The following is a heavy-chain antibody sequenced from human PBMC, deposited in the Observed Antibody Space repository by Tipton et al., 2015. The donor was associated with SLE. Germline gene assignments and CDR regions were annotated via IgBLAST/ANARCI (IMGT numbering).Heavy chain of an antibody. D-gene: IGHD3-22*01. CDR2: IYHSGST. CDR1: GYSISSGYY. Sequence: TLSLTCAVSGYSISSGYYWGWIRQPPGKGLEWIGGIYHSGSTYYNPSLKSRVTISVDTSKNQFSLKLSSVTAADTAVYYCARRGRRYDSSGYYSYYFDYWGQGTLVTVSS. CDR3: ARRGRRYDSSGYYSYYFDY. V-gene: IGHV4-38-2*01. J-gene: IGHJ4*02.